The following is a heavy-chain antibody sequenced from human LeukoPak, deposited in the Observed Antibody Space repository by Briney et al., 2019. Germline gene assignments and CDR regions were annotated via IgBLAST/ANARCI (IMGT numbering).Heavy chain of an antibody. CDR1: GGTFSSYA. D-gene: IGHD5-18*01. V-gene: IGHV1-69*05. J-gene: IGHJ5*02. CDR3: ASTQGYSYGFNWFDP. CDR2: IIPIFGTA. Sequence: SVKVSCKASGGTFSSYAISWVRRAPGQGLEWMGRIIPIFGTANYAQKFQGRVTITTDESMSTAYMELSSLRSEDTAVYYCASTQGYSYGFNWFDPWGQGTLVTVSS.